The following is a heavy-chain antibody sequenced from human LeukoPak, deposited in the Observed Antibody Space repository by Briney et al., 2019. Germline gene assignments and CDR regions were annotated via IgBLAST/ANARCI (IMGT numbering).Heavy chain of an antibody. V-gene: IGHV4-31*03. CDR2: IYYSGST. J-gene: IGHJ6*02. Sequence: SQSLSLTCTVSGGSISSGGYYWSWIRQHPGKGLEWIGYIYYSGSTYYNPSLKSRVTISVDTSKNQFSLKLSSVTAADTAVYYCASDYCSGGSCYSVPYYYGMDVWGQGTTVIVSS. D-gene: IGHD2-15*01. CDR3: ASDYCSGGSCYSVPYYYGMDV. CDR1: GGSISSGGYY.